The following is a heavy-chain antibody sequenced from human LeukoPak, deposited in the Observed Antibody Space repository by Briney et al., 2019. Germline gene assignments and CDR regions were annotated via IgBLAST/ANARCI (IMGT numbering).Heavy chain of an antibody. Sequence: GGSLRLSCAASGFTFGSYWMHWVRQVPGKGLEWVSRIYSDGGGTVYADSVKGRFTISRDNARNTLYLQMNSLRAEDTAIHYCARDAVWGIDYWGQGTLVTVSS. D-gene: IGHD7-27*01. CDR2: IYSDGGGT. J-gene: IGHJ4*02. V-gene: IGHV3-74*01. CDR3: ARDAVWGIDY. CDR1: GFTFGSYW.